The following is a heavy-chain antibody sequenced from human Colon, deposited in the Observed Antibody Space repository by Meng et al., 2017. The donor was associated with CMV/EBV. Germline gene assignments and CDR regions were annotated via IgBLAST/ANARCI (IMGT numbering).Heavy chain of an antibody. V-gene: IGHV3-21*01. CDR2: ISSRSTYI. CDR1: GFTFTDYS. D-gene: IGHD1-14*01. Sequence: GESLKISCATSGFTFTDYSLNWVRQAPGKGLEWVSSISSRSTYISYADSVKGRFTVSRDDAKNSLYLQMDSLRAEDTAVYYCARAPGNYLSPYYFGFWGQGTLVTVSS. CDR3: ARAPGNYLSPYYFGF. J-gene: IGHJ4*02.